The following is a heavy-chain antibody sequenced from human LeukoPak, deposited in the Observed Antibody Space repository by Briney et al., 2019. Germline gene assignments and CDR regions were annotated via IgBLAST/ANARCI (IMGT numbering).Heavy chain of an antibody. CDR1: GYTFTGYY. CDR2: INPNSGGT. Sequence: ASVKVSCKASGYTFTGYYMHWVRQAPGQGLEWMGWINPNSGGTNYAQKFQGRVTMTRDTSISTAYMELSRLRSDDTAVYYCARPRRFSEWFSASDIWGPGTMVTLYS. CDR3: ARPRRFSEWFSASDI. D-gene: IGHD3-3*01. J-gene: IGHJ3*02. V-gene: IGHV1-2*02.